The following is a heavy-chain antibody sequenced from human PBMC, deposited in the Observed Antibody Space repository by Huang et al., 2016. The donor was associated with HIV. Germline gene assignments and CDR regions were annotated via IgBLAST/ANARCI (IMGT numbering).Heavy chain of an antibody. CDR2: IYYSGST. CDR3: ARLPGSITMIRGVITDPY. Sequence: QLQLQESGPGLVKPSETLSLTCTVSGGSIRSDNYYWGWIRQPPGKGLEWIGSIYYSGSTSDNPSLKGRGTLTVDTPKNPFSLRMRSVTAADTAVYYCARLPGSITMIRGVITDPYWGQGTLVTVSS. V-gene: IGHV4-39*02. CDR1: GGSIRSDNYY. D-gene: IGHD3-10*01. J-gene: IGHJ4*02.